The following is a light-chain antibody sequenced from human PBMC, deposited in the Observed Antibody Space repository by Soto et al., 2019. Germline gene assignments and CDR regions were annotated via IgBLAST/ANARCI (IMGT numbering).Light chain of an antibody. Sequence: AIQVTQSPTSLSASVGDRVTITCRSSQDIRNYLGWYQQKPGKAPQLPIYGASSLQRGVSSRFSGSGFGTDFTLTISSLQPEDSATYYCLQDINYPWTFGQGTKVDIK. CDR1: QDIRNY. V-gene: IGKV1-6*01. J-gene: IGKJ1*01. CDR3: LQDINYPWT. CDR2: GAS.